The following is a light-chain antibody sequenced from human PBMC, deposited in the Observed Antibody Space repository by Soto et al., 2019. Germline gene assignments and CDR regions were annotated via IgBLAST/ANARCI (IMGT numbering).Light chain of an antibody. CDR1: SSNIGSNT. Sequence: QSVLTQPPSASATPGQRVTICCSGGSSNIGSNTVNWYQQLPGTAPKLLIHSNNQRPSGVPDRFSGSKSGTSASLAISGLQSEDEADYYCAAWDDSLNGVVFGGGTKLTVL. V-gene: IGLV1-44*01. J-gene: IGLJ2*01. CDR2: SNN. CDR3: AAWDDSLNGVV.